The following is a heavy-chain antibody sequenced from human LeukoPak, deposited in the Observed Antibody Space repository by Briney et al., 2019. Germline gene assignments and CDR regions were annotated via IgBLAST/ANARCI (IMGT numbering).Heavy chain of an antibody. CDR1: GFTFSSFE. J-gene: IGHJ4*02. V-gene: IGHV3-48*03. CDR3: AREYSISPLFDY. CDR2: ISSSGSTI. Sequence: GGSLRLSCAASGFTFSSFEMNWVRQPPGKGLEWVSYISSSGSTIYYADSVEGRFTISRDNAKNSLYLQMNSLRAEDTAVYYCAREYSISPLFDYWGQGTLVTVSS. D-gene: IGHD6-13*01.